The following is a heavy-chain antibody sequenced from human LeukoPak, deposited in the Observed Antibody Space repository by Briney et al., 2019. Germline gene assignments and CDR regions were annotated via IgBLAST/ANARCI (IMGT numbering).Heavy chain of an antibody. D-gene: IGHD6-13*01. CDR2: IYYSGST. J-gene: IGHJ4*02. V-gene: IGHV4-39*07. CDR1: GGSISSSSYY. Sequence: SETLSLTCTVSGGSISSSSYYWGWIRQPPGKGLEWIGNIYYSGSTYYNPSLKSRVTISLDTSKNQFSLKLNSVTAADTAVYCCARDSGTLLNSFDYWGQGTLVTVSS. CDR3: ARDSGTLLNSFDY.